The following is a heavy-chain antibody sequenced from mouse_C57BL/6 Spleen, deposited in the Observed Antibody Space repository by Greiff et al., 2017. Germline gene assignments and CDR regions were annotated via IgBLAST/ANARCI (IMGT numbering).Heavy chain of an antibody. CDR1: GYTFTSYW. CDR2: IDPNSGGT. V-gene: IGHV1-72*01. D-gene: IGHD1-1*01. CDR3: ARSGGTTVLYY. Sequence: QVQLKQPGAELVKPGASVKLSCKASGYTFTSYWMHWVKQRPGRGLEWIGRIDPNSGGTKYNEKFKSKATLTVDKPSSTAYMQLSSLTSEDSAVYYCARSGGTTVLYYWGQGTSVTVSS. J-gene: IGHJ4*01.